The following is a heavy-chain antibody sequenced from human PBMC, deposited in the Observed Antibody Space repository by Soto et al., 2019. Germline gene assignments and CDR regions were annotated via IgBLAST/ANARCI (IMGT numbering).Heavy chain of an antibody. CDR2: ISGSGGGT. CDR3: AKVVYYDSSGYYPVYYYYGMDV. D-gene: IGHD3-22*01. Sequence: GVSLRRSCAASGFTFSSYAMSWVRQAPGKWLEWVSAISGSGGGTYYADSVKGRFTISRDNSKNTLYLQMNSLRAEDTAVYYCAKVVYYDSSGYYPVYYYYGMDVWGQGTTVTVSS. V-gene: IGHV3-23*01. CDR1: GFTFSSYA. J-gene: IGHJ6*02.